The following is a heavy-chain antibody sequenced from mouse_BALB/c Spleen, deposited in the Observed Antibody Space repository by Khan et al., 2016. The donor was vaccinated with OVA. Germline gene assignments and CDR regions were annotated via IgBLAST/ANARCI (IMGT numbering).Heavy chain of an antibody. CDR2: INPSNGDT. V-gene: IGHV1S81*02. CDR3: ARSGYGNPFAY. CDR1: GSTFTSFY. Sequence: QVRLQQSGAELVKPGASVKISCKASGSTFTSFYMYWVKQRPGQGLEWIGGINPSNGDTHFYEKFKSKATLTGDKSSTTAYMQFSSLTSEDSAVYYCARSGYGNPFAYWGQGTLVTVSA. J-gene: IGHJ3*01. D-gene: IGHD2-1*01.